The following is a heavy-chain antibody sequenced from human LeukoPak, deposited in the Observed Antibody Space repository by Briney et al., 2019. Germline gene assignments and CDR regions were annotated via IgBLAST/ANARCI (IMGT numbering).Heavy chain of an antibody. CDR1: GFTFSSYG. V-gene: IGHV3-33*01. J-gene: IGHJ4*02. CDR2: IWYDGSNK. CDR3: ARQTSNDYGDYGGGDY. D-gene: IGHD4-17*01. Sequence: GESLRLSCAASGFTFSSYGMHWVRQAPGKGLEWVAVIWYDGSNKYYADSVKGRFTISRDNSKNTLYLQMNSLRAEDTAVYYCARQTSNDYGDYGGGDYWGQGTLVTVSS.